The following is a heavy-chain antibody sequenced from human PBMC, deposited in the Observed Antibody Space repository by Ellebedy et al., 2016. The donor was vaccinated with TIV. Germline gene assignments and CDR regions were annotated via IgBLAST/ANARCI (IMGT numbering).Heavy chain of an antibody. CDR1: GFTFSSYL. CDR3: ARDSY. CDR2: IKQDGSEK. V-gene: IGHV3-7*01. Sequence: GESLKISXAASGFTFSSYLMSWVRQAPGKGLELVANIKQDGSEKYYVDSVKGRFTISRDNAKNLLYLQMNSLRAEDTAVYYCARDSYWGQGTLVTVSS. J-gene: IGHJ4*02.